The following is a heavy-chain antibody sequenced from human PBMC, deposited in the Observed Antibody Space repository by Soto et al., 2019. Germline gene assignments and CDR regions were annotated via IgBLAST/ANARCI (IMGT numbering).Heavy chain of an antibody. J-gene: IGHJ6*02. CDR3: AKDAYSNTPYYYYGMDV. V-gene: IGHV3-43*01. CDR1: GFTFDDYT. D-gene: IGHD4-4*01. Sequence: GGSLRLSCAASGFTFDDYTMHWVRQAPGKGLEWVSLISWDGGSTYYADSVKGRFTISRDNSKNSLYLQMNSLRTEDTALYYCAKDAYSNTPYYYYGMDVWGQGTTGTVS. CDR2: ISWDGGST.